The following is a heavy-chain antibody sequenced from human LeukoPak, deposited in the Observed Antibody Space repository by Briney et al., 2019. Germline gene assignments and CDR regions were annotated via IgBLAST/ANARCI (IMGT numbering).Heavy chain of an antibody. Sequence: PGGSLRLSCVASGFTFGSNAMSWVRQAPGKGLEWVSGFTTSGGPIYNADSVKGRFTISRDNSKNTLYLQMNSLRAEDTAVYYCAKCITGIVPFDVWGQGTMVTVSS. CDR3: AKCITGIVPFDV. CDR2: FTTSGGPI. CDR1: GFTFGSNA. J-gene: IGHJ3*01. D-gene: IGHD1-20*01. V-gene: IGHV3-23*01.